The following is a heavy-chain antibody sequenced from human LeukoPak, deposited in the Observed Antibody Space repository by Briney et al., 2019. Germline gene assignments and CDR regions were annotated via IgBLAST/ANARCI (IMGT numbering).Heavy chain of an antibody. CDR3: ARVELWFDGNWFDP. J-gene: IGHJ5*02. V-gene: IGHV4-38-2*01. D-gene: IGHD3-10*01. CDR1: GYSISRGYY. Sequence: SETLSPTRAVYGYSISRGYYWASIRQPPGKGLEWLWSIYHSGSTYYNPSLKCRVTISVDASKNQFSLKLSSVTAADTAVYYCARVELWFDGNWFDPWGQGTLVTVSS. CDR2: IYHSGST.